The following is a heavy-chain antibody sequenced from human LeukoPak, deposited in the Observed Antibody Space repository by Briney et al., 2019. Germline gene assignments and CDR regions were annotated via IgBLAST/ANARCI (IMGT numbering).Heavy chain of an antibody. CDR2: MKPNRGNT. D-gene: IGHD6-6*01. Sequence: ASVKGSCKASGYTFASYDINSVRQTTGQGLEWMGRMKPNRGNTGYAQKFQGRVTMTRNTSIRTAYMELSSLRSEDTAVYYCARGPFTASPDFDYWGQGTLVTVSS. J-gene: IGHJ4*02. V-gene: IGHV1-8*01. CDR1: GYTFASYD. CDR3: ARGPFTASPDFDY.